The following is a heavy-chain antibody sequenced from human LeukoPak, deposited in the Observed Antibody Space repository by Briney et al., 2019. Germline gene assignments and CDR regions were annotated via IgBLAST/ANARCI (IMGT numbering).Heavy chain of an antibody. CDR2: AYYSGGT. CDR1: GGSISSSSHY. D-gene: IGHD2-2*01. J-gene: IGHJ4*02. V-gene: IGHV4-39*01. CDR3: TRLVRYCSSNSCYPFDY. Sequence: SETLSLTCIVSGGSISSSSHYWGWIRQPPGRGLEWIGIAYYSGGTYYNPSLKSRVTISIDTSKNQFSLKLNSVTAADTAVYYCTRLVRYCSSNSCYPFDYWGQGTLVTVSS.